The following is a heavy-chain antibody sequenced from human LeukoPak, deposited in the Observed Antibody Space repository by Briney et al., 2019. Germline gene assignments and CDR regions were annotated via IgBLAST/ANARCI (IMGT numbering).Heavy chain of an antibody. CDR3: ARENSGSYREFDY. V-gene: IGHV4-4*07. J-gene: IGHJ4*02. Sequence: SETLSLTCTVSGGSISSYYWSWIRQPAGKGLEQIGRIYTSGSTNYNASPKSRVSMSVDTSKNQFSLKLSSVTAADTAVFYCARENSGSYREFDYWGQGTLVTVS. CDR1: GGSISSYY. CDR2: IYTSGST. D-gene: IGHD1-26*01.